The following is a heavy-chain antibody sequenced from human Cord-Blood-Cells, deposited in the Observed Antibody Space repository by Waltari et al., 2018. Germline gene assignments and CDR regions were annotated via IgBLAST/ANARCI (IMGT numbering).Heavy chain of an antibody. CDR3: ARDRRSYATWDAFDI. V-gene: IGHV3-53*01. CDR1: GFTGRSNY. Sequence: EVLLVESGGGLIQPGGFLRLSCAASGFTGRSNYMSWVRQAPGKGLCGVSVIFSGGSTYYADSVKGRFTISRDNSKNTLYLQMNSLRAEDTAVYYCARDRRSYATWDAFDIWGQGTMVTVSS. D-gene: IGHD1-26*01. CDR2: IFSGGST. J-gene: IGHJ3*02.